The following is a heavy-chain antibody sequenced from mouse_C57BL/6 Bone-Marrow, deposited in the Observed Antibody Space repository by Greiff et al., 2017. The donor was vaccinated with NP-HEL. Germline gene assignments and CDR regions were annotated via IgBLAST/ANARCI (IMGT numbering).Heavy chain of an antibody. CDR1: GYSFTSYY. J-gene: IGHJ1*03. D-gene: IGHD1-1*01. V-gene: IGHV1-66*01. CDR3: ARLSYYYGSSYWYFDV. Sequence: VQLQQSGPELVKPGASVKISCKASGYSFTSYYIHWVKQRPGQGLEWIGWIYPGSGNTNYNEKFKGKATLTADTSSSTAYMQLSSLTSEDSAVYYCARLSYYYGSSYWYFDVWGTGTTVTVSS. CDR2: IYPGSGNT.